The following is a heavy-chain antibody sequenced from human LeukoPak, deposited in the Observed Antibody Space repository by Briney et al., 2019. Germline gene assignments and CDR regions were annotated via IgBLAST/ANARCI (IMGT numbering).Heavy chain of an antibody. Sequence: GGSLRLSCAASGFTFSSNAMSWVRQAPGKGLEGVSAISGSGGRTYYADAVKGRFTIPRDNSKNTLYLQMNSLRAEDTAVYYCAKDGTDYGDYGFDYWGQGTLVTVSS. D-gene: IGHD4-17*01. CDR1: GFTFSSNA. J-gene: IGHJ4*02. CDR3: AKDGTDYGDYGFDY. CDR2: ISGSGGRT. V-gene: IGHV3-23*01.